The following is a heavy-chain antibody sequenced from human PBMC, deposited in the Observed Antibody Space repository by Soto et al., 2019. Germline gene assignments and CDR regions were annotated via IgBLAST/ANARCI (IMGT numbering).Heavy chain of an antibody. V-gene: IGHV1-69*13. D-gene: IGHD6-13*01. Sequence: GASVKVSCKASGGTFSSYAISWVRQAPGQGLEWMGGIIPIFGTANHAQKFQGRVTITADESTSTAYMELSSLRSEDTAVYYCARDGSSSWYLNWFDPWGQGTLVTVSS. J-gene: IGHJ5*02. CDR1: GGTFSSYA. CDR2: IIPIFGTA. CDR3: ARDGSSSWYLNWFDP.